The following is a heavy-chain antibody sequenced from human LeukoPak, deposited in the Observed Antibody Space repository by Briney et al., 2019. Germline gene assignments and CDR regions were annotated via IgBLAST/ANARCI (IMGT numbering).Heavy chain of an antibody. J-gene: IGHJ6*02. D-gene: IGHD1-26*01. CDR2: NSGSGGST. Sequence: GGSLRLSCAASGFTFSSYAMNWVRQAPGKGLEWVSTNSGSGGSTNYAVSVKGRFTISRDNSKNTLYLQMNSLRAEDTAVYYCAKDSGVSIVDLYAMDVWGQGTTVTVSS. CDR1: GFTFSSYA. V-gene: IGHV3-23*01. CDR3: AKDSGVSIVDLYAMDV.